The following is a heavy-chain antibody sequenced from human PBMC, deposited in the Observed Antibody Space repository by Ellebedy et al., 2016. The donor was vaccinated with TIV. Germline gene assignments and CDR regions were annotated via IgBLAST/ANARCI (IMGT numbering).Heavy chain of an antibody. Sequence: GESLKISCAASGFTFSSFALHWVRQAPGKGLEWLSVISGGGDRTYHADSVKGRLTITRDNSKNTLSLQVDRVTAEDTAVYYCAKGTSSGFNYDRVGCEYWGQGTLVTVSS. J-gene: IGHJ4*02. CDR2: ISGGGDRT. D-gene: IGHD3-22*01. V-gene: IGHV3-23*01. CDR1: GFTFSSFA. CDR3: AKGTSSGFNYDRVGCEY.